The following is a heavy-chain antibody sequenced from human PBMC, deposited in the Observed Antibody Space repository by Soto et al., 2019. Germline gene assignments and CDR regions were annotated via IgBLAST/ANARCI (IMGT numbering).Heavy chain of an antibody. Sequence: LSLTCAVSGGSISSGGYSWSWIRQPPGKGLEWIGYIYHSGSTYYNPSLKSRVTISVDRSKNQFSLKLSSVTAADTAVYYCAAAQLYGSGSYYPAFDYWGQGTLVTVSS. D-gene: IGHD3-10*01. V-gene: IGHV4-30-2*01. CDR2: IYHSGST. CDR3: AAAQLYGSGSYYPAFDY. CDR1: GGSISSGGYS. J-gene: IGHJ4*02.